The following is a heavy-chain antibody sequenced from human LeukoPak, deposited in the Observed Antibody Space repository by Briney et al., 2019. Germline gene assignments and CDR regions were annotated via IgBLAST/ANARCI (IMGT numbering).Heavy chain of an antibody. CDR1: GGTFSSYA. CDR2: IIPIFGTA. V-gene: IGHV1-69*05. CDR3: ARHEYRSSSWFDP. D-gene: IGHD6-6*01. Sequence: GASVKVSCKASGGTFSSYAISWVRQAPGQGLEWMGGIIPIFGTANYAQKFQGRVTITTDESTSTAYMELSSLRSEDTAVYYCARHEYRSSSWFDPWGQGTLVTVSS. J-gene: IGHJ5*02.